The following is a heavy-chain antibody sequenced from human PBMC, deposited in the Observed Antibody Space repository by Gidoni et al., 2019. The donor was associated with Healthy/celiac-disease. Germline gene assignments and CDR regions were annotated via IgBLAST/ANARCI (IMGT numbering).Heavy chain of an antibody. CDR3: ARGPQAVAGKNDAFDI. V-gene: IGHV1-69*01. Sequence: QVQLVQSGAEVKKPGSSVKVSCKASGGTFSSYAISRVRQAPGQGLEWMGGIIPIFGTANYAQKFQGRVTITADESTSTAYMELSSLRSEDTAVYYCARGPQAVAGKNDAFDIWGQGTMVTVSS. J-gene: IGHJ3*02. CDR1: GGTFSSYA. CDR2: IIPIFGTA. D-gene: IGHD6-19*01.